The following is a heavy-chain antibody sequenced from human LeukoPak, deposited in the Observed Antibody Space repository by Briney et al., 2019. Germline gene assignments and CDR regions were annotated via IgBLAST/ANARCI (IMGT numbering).Heavy chain of an antibody. CDR3: AKVYKITFGEIS. J-gene: IGHJ3*01. CDR1: GITFSNYA. D-gene: IGHD3-16*01. V-gene: IGHV3-23*01. CDR2: ISGSAHKI. Sequence: GGSLRLSCVASGITFSNYAVSWVRQAPEKGLDWVSVISGSAHKIRYADSVKGRFTISRDNSENIVYLQMNNLRVEDTAVYYCAKVYKITFGEISWGQGTMVTVSS.